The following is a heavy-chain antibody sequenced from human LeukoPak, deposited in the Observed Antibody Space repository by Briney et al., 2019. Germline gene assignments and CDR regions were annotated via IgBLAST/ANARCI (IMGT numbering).Heavy chain of an antibody. CDR3: AKARYDGEVMIAATDY. Sequence: GGSLRLSCAASGFTFSSYGMHWVRQAPGRGLEWVAFISYDGSNKYYADSVKGRFTISRDNSRNTLYLQMNNLRADDTAVYYCAKARYDGEVMIAATDYWGQGTLVTVSS. CDR2: ISYDGSNK. V-gene: IGHV3-30*18. CDR1: GFTFSSYG. D-gene: IGHD2-15*01. J-gene: IGHJ4*02.